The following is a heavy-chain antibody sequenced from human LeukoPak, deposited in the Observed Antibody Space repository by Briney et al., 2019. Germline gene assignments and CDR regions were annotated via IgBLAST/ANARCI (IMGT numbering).Heavy chain of an antibody. CDR3: ARVRNSGYDSGIGY. CDR2: IYYSGST. Sequence: SETLSLTCTVSGGSISSYYWSWIRQPPGKGLEWIGYIYYSGSTNYNPSLKSRVTISVDTSKNQFSLKLSSVTAADTAVYYCARVRNSGYDSGIGYWGQGTLVTVSS. J-gene: IGHJ4*02. CDR1: GGSISSYY. D-gene: IGHD5-12*01. V-gene: IGHV4-59*01.